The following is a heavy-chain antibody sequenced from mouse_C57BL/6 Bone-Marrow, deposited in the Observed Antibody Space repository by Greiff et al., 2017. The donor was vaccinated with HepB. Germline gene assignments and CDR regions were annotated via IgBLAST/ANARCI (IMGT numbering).Heavy chain of an antibody. Sequence: EVQLVESGGDLVKPGGSLKLSCAASGFTFSSYGMSWVRQTPDKRLEWVATISSGGSYTYYPDSVKGRFTISRDNAKNTLYLQMSSLKSEDTAMYYCARGGWTGDYWGQGTTLTVSS. CDR3: ARGGWTGDY. V-gene: IGHV5-6*01. CDR2: ISSGGSYT. CDR1: GFTFSSYG. D-gene: IGHD3-3*01. J-gene: IGHJ2*01.